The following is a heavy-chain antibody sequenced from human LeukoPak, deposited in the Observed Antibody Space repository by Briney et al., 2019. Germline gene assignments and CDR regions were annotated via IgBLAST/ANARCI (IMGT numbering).Heavy chain of an antibody. CDR1: AFSFSKFA. CDR2: ITANGGYT. J-gene: IGHJ3*01. D-gene: IGHD4-17*01. CDR3: AKDPNGDYIGAFDF. Sequence: GGSLRLSCAASAFSFSKFALIWVRQAPGKGLEWVSAITANGGYTLYADAVKGRFTVSRDNSKNPLYLQINSLRPEDTAMYYCAKDPNGDYIGAFDFWGQGTMVTVSS. V-gene: IGHV3-23*01.